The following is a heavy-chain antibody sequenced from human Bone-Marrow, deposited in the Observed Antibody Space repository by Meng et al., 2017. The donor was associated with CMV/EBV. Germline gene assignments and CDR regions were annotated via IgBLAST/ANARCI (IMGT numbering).Heavy chain of an antibody. D-gene: IGHD3-22*01. V-gene: IGHV2-5*01. CDR3: AHTPNDPSGDSPAFHI. Sequence: SGPTLVKPTQTLTLTCTFSGFSLNTIGLGVGWIRQPPGKALEWLALMYWNDDKRYIQSLKNRLTISKDASNNQVVPTMANMDPGYTATYSCAHTPNDPSGDSPAFHIWGQGTMVTVSS. CDR2: MYWNDDK. CDR1: GFSLNTIGLG. J-gene: IGHJ3*02.